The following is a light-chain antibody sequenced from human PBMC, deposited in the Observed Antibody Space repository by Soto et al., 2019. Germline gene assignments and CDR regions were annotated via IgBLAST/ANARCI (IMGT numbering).Light chain of an antibody. CDR1: SGHSSYA. Sequence: QPVLTQPPSASASLGASVKRTCTLSSGHSSYAIAWHQQQPEKGPRYLMKLNGDGSHTKGDGIPDRFSGSSSGAERYLTISSLQSEDEADYYCQTWGSVVRVFGGGTKLTVL. J-gene: IGLJ2*01. CDR2: LNGDGSH. CDR3: QTWGSVVRV. V-gene: IGLV4-69*01.